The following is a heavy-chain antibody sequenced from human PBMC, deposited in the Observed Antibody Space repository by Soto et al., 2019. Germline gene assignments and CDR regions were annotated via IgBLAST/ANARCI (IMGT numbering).Heavy chain of an antibody. CDR1: GFTFSSYA. Sequence: QVQLVESGGGVVQPGRSLKLSCAASGFTFSSYAMHWVRQAPGKGLEWVAVISYDGSNKYYADSVKGRFTISRDNSKNTLYLQMNSLRAEDTAVYYCARDHSPYSSGWHNRHFDYWGQGTLVTVSS. D-gene: IGHD6-19*01. J-gene: IGHJ4*02. CDR3: ARDHSPYSSGWHNRHFDY. V-gene: IGHV3-30-3*01. CDR2: ISYDGSNK.